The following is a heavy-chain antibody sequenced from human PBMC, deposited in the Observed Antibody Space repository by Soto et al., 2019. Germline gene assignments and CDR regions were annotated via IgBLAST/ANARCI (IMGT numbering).Heavy chain of an antibody. J-gene: IGHJ4*02. Sequence: QVQLVQSGAEVKKPGASVKVSCKASGYTFTSYYMHWVRQAPGQGLEWMGIINPSGGSISYAQKFQGRVTMTRDTSTSTVYMELSSLRSEDTAVYYCARAVGCSSTSCLLPIFDYWGQGTLVTVSS. CDR1: GYTFTSYY. CDR2: INPSGGSI. V-gene: IGHV1-46*03. D-gene: IGHD2-2*01. CDR3: ARAVGCSSTSCLLPIFDY.